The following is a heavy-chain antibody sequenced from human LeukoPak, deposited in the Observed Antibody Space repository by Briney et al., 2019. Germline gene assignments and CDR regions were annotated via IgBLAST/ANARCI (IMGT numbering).Heavy chain of an antibody. J-gene: IGHJ4*02. D-gene: IGHD4-17*01. CDR3: ARDPTTVTPGY. CDR1: GGSISSYY. V-gene: IGHV4-59*01. CDR2: IYYSGST. Sequence: SETLSLTCTVSGGSISSYYWSWIRQPPGKGLEWIGYIYYSGSTNYNPSLKSRVTISVDTSKNQFSLKLSSVAAADTAVYYCARDPTTVTPGYWGQGTLVTVSS.